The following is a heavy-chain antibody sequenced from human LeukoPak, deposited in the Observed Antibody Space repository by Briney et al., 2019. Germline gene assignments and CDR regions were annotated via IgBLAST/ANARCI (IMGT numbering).Heavy chain of an antibody. V-gene: IGHV1-18*01. Sequence: ASVKVSCKASGYTFTTYGISWVRQAPGQRLEWMGWISVYNGHTKYAQKLQDRVTMTTDTSTNTAYMELRSLRSDDTAVYYCARFCSGGGCYHNWSDPWGQGTLVTVSS. CDR3: ARFCSGGGCYHNWSDP. CDR2: ISVYNGHT. CDR1: GYTFTTYG. J-gene: IGHJ5*02. D-gene: IGHD2-15*01.